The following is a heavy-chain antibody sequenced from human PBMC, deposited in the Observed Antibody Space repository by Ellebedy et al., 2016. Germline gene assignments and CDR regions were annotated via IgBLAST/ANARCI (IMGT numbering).Heavy chain of an antibody. Sequence: LSLTCAPSGFTFSSYAMRWVRQAPGKGLEWVSVIYSGGSTYYADSVKGRFTISRDNSKNTLYLQMNSLRAEDTAVYYCARDRIWNDRPFDYWGQGTLVTVSS. D-gene: IGHD1-1*01. J-gene: IGHJ4*02. CDR2: IYSGGST. V-gene: IGHV3-23*03. CDR1: GFTFSSYA. CDR3: ARDRIWNDRPFDY.